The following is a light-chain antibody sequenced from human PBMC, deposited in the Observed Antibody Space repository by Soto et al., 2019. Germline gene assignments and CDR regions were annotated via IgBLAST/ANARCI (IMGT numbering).Light chain of an antibody. CDR3: QQRSDWGIT. Sequence: IMLSQSPASLSLKPGERATLSCRASQSVGSSLAWYQHKPGQAPRLLIYDASNRATGVPARFSGSGSGTDFTLTISSLEPEDFAVYYCQQRSDWGITFAQGALLAI. CDR2: DAS. J-gene: IGKJ5*01. CDR1: QSVGSS. V-gene: IGKV3-11*01.